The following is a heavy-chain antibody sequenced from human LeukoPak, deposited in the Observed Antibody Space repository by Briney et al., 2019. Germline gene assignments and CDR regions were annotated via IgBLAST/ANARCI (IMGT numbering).Heavy chain of an antibody. D-gene: IGHD6-13*01. CDR3: ARGLAAAGREDY. Sequence: GGSLRLSCAAFGFTFSSFGMSWVRQAPGKGLEWVSAISSTGGTAYYADSVKGRFTISRDNSKNTLYLQMNSLRAEDTAVYYCARGLAAAGREDYWGQGTLVTVSS. J-gene: IGHJ4*02. CDR1: GFTFSSFG. CDR2: ISSTGGTA. V-gene: IGHV3-23*01.